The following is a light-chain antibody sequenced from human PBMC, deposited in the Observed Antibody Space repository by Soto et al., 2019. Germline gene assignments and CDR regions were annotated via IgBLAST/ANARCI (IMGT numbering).Light chain of an antibody. J-gene: IGKJ4*01. CDR1: QSISSH. CDR3: QQRSNWPLT. CDR2: DAS. V-gene: IGKV3-11*01. Sequence: EIVLTQSPATLSLSPGERATLSCRASQSISSHLAWYQQKPGQAPRLLMYDASNRATGIPARFSGSGSGTDFTLTISSLEPKDFAVYYCQQRSNWPLTFGGGTKVEIK.